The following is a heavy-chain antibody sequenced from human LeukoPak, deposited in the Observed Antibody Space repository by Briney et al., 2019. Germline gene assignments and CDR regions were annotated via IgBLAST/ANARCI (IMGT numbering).Heavy chain of an antibody. CDR2: ISSSGSTI. CDR1: GFTFSDYY. V-gene: IGHV3-11*01. CDR3: ARDNYYDSSGFDY. Sequence: GGSLRLSCAASGFTFSDYYMSWIRQAPGKGLEWVSYISSSGSTIYYADSVKGRFTISRDDAKNSLYLQMNSLRAEDTAVYYCARDNYYDSSGFDYWGQGTLVTVSS. D-gene: IGHD3-22*01. J-gene: IGHJ4*02.